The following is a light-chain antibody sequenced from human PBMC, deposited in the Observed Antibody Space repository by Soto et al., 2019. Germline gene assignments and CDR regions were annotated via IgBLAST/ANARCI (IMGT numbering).Light chain of an antibody. CDR1: QSVSSN. Sequence: EIVMTQSPATLSVSPGERATLSSRASQSVSSNLAWYQQKPGQAPRLLIYGASTRATGIPARFIGSGSGTDFTLTISSLQSEDFAVYYCQQYNNWPYTFGQGTKLEIK. J-gene: IGKJ2*01. CDR3: QQYNNWPYT. CDR2: GAS. V-gene: IGKV3-15*01.